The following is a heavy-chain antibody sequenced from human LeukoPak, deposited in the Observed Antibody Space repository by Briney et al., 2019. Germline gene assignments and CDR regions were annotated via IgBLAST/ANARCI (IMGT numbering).Heavy chain of an antibody. CDR1: GFTFSTYS. D-gene: IGHD3-10*01. CDR2: ISYSSTYI. J-gene: IGHJ4*02. V-gene: IGHV3-21*01. CDR3: ASGIYCGSVHAWSPV. Sequence: PGGSLRLSCAASGFTFSTYSMNWVRQAPGKGLEWVSSISYSSTYIYYADSVKGRFTISRDDAENSLYLQMNSLRAEDTAVYYCASGIYCGSVHAWSPVWGQGTLVTVSS.